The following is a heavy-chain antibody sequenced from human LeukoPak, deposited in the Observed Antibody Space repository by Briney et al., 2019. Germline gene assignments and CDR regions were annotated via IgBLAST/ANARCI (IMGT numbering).Heavy chain of an antibody. D-gene: IGHD3-10*01. J-gene: IGHJ5*02. CDR1: GYTLTELS. Sequence: ASVKVSCKVSGYTLTELSMHWVRQAPGKGLEWMGGFDPEDGETIYAQKFQGRVTMTEDTSTDTAYMELSSLRSEDTAVYYCATAVQLITMVRGVIIRGRWFDPWGQGTLVTVSS. V-gene: IGHV1-24*01. CDR3: ATAVQLITMVRGVIIRGRWFDP. CDR2: FDPEDGET.